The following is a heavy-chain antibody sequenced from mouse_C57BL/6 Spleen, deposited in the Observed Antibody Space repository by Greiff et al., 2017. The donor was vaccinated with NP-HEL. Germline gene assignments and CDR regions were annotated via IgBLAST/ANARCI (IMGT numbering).Heavy chain of an antibody. V-gene: IGHV3-6*01. CDR1: GYSITSGYY. Sequence: ESGPGLVKPSQSLSLTCSVTGYSITSGYYWNWIRQFPGNKLEWMGYISYDGSNNYNPSLKNRISITRDTSKNQFFLKLNSVTTEDTATYYCARDSTTVVAPYYWGQGTTLTVSS. CDR3: ARDSTTVVAPYY. CDR2: ISYDGSN. J-gene: IGHJ2*01. D-gene: IGHD1-1*01.